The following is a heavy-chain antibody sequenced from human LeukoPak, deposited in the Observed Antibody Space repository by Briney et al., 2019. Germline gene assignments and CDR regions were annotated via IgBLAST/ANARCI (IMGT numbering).Heavy chain of an antibody. V-gene: IGHV4-31*03. D-gene: IGHD6-19*01. Sequence: SQTLSLTCTVSGGSISSGGYYWSWIRQHPGKGLEWIGYTYYSGSTYYNPSLKSRVTISVDTSKNQFSLKLSSVTAADTAVYYCARDRAVAGIDYWGQGTLVTVSS. CDR1: GGSISSGGYY. CDR2: TYYSGST. J-gene: IGHJ4*02. CDR3: ARDRAVAGIDY.